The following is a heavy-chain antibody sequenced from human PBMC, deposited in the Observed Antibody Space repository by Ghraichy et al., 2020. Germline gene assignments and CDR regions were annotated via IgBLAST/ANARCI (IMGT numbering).Heavy chain of an antibody. D-gene: IGHD6-13*01. CDR3: ARGPNSSSWYYYYYGMDV. CDR1: GGSFSGYY. Sequence: SETLSLTCAVYGGSFSGYYWSWIRQPPGKGLEWIGEINHSGSTNYNPSLKSRVTISVDTSKNQFSLKLSSVTAADTAVYYCARGPNSSSWYYYYYGMDVWGQGTTVTVSS. V-gene: IGHV4-34*01. CDR2: INHSGST. J-gene: IGHJ6*02.